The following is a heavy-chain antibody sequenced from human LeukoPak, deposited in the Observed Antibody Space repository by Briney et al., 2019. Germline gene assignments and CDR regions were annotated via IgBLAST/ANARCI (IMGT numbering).Heavy chain of an antibody. V-gene: IGHV4-34*01. CDR1: GGSFSGYY. D-gene: IGHD3-10*01. CDR2: INHSGST. J-gene: IGHJ4*02. Sequence: KSSETLSLTCAVYGGSFSGYYWSWIRQPPGKGLEWIGEINHSGSTNYNPSLKSRVTISVDTSKNQFSLKLSSVTAADTAVYYCAREALLWFGGRSYYFDYWGQGTLVTVSS. CDR3: AREALLWFGGRSYYFDY.